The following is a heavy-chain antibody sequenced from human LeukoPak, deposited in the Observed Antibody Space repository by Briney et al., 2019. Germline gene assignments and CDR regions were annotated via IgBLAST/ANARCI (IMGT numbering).Heavy chain of an antibody. J-gene: IGHJ4*02. CDR1: GGSISSYY. V-gene: IGHV4-59*08. D-gene: IGHD6-13*01. CDR3: ARRAIAAADLNVNY. CDR2: IYYSGST. Sequence: SETLSLTCTVSGGSISSYYWSWIRQPPGQGLEWIGYIYYSGSTNYNPSLKSRVTISVDTSKNQFSLKLSSVTAADTAVYYCARRAIAAADLNVNYWGQGTLVTVSS.